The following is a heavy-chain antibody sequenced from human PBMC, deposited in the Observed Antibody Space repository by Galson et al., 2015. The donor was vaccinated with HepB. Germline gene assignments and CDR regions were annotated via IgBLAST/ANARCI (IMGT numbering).Heavy chain of an antibody. CDR2: IKSKTDGGTT. J-gene: IGHJ4*02. V-gene: IGHV3-15*01. D-gene: IGHD4-17*01. CDR1: GFTFSNAW. CDR3: TTDTGDASFDY. Sequence: SLRLSCAASGFTFSNAWMSWVRQAPGKGLEWVGRIKSKTDGGTTDYAAPVKGRFTISRDDSKNTLYLQMNSLKTEDTAVYYCTTDTGDASFDYWGQGTLVTVSS.